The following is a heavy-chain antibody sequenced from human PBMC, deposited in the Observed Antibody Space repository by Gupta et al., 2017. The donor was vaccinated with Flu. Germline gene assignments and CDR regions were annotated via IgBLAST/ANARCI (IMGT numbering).Heavy chain of an antibody. Sequence: QVQLVESGGGVVPPGGSLCPSCAASAFTFSCFCMRWVRQAPGKGLEWVAVISYDGSNQWFVDSVRGRFTISRDNSKNTLYLQMNNLRPEDTAVYYCAKGGLHNWNYDGDYWGQGTLVTVSS. CDR3: AKGGLHNWNYDGDY. CDR2: ISYDGSNQ. J-gene: IGHJ4*02. CDR1: AFTFSCFC. D-gene: IGHD1-7*01. V-gene: IGHV3-30*18.